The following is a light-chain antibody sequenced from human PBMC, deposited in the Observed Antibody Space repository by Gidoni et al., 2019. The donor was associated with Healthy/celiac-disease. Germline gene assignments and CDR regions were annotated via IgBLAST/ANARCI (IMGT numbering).Light chain of an antibody. CDR3: QFAT. V-gene: IGKV3-11*01. CDR2: DAS. J-gene: IGKJ4*01. Sequence: EIVLTQSPATLSLSPGERATLSCRASQSVSSYLAWYQQKPGQAPRLLIYDASNRATGIPARFSGSGSGTDFTLTISSLEPEDFAVYYCQFATFGGGTKVEIK. CDR1: QSVSSY.